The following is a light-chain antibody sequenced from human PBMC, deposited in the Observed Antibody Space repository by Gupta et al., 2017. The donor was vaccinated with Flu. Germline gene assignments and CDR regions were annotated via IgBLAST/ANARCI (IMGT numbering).Light chain of an antibody. V-gene: IGLV2-14*01. CDR2: QVS. Sequence: QSALTQPASFSGSPGPSIIISCTGTGRDGGGYNYGSWYQQHPGKAAKVMIYQVSQRPSGVSNRFSGSKPGNTASLTISGLQAEDEADYYCSADTSVTSVVFGGGTKLTVL. CDR3: SADTSVTSVV. J-gene: IGLJ2*01. CDR1: GRDGGGYNY.